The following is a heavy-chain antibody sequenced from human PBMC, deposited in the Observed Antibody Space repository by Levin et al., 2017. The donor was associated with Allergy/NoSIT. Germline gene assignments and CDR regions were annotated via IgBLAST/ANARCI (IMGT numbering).Heavy chain of an antibody. CDR3: AKAGRYSFDS. J-gene: IGHJ4*02. V-gene: IGHV3-23*01. CDR1: GFTFRSYA. Sequence: GESLKISCAASGFTFRSYAINWVRQAPGKGLEWVSTVSGSDDSTYYADPVKGRFTISRDNSKNTLYLQMNSLRAEDTAVYYCAKAGRYSFDSWGQGTLVTVSS. CDR2: VSGSDDST.